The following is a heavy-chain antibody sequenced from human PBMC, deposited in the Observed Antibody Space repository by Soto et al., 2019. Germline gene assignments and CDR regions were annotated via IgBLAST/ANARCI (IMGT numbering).Heavy chain of an antibody. CDR2: ISYDGAKK. D-gene: IGHD3-16*01. CDR3: ARDIMIRGVVCDDHDN. V-gene: IGHV3-30-3*01. CDR1: GFALSNYA. J-gene: IGHJ4*02. Sequence: QEQLVESGGGVVQPGRSLRLSCEASGFALSNYAMHWVRQTPGEGLEWVAVISYDGAKKTYADSVRGRFTISRDDSTNTLFLQMNRLRPEDTAVYYCARDIMIRGVVCDDHDNWGQGTLVTVAS.